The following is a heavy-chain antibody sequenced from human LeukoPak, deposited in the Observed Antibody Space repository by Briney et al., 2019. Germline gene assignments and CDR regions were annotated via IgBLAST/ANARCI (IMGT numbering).Heavy chain of an antibody. Sequence: SETLSLTCTVSGGSISSSSYYWGWIRQPPGKGLEWIGSIYYSGSTYYNPSLKSRVTISVDTSKNQFSLKLSSVTAADTAVYYCARTYGDYSFDYWGQGTLVTVSS. V-gene: IGHV4-39*01. J-gene: IGHJ4*02. CDR1: GGSISSSSYY. CDR2: IYYSGST. D-gene: IGHD4-17*01. CDR3: ARTYGDYSFDY.